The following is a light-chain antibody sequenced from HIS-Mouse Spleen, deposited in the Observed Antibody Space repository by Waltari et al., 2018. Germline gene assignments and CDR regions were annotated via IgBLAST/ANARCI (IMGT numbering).Light chain of an antibody. CDR1: SRDVGGYNY. CDR2: DVS. V-gene: IGLV2-14*03. CDR3: SSYTSSSTLV. J-gene: IGLJ3*02. Sequence: QSALTQPAPVSGSPGQSITSSCTGTSRDVGGYNYVSGYQQHPGKAPKLMIYDVSNRPSGVSNRFSGSKSGNTASLTISGLQAEDEADYYCSSYTSSSTLVFGGGTKLTVL.